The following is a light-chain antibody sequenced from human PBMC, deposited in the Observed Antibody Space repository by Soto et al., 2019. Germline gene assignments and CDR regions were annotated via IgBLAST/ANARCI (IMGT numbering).Light chain of an antibody. CDR2: SSD. Sequence: SVLTQPPSASGTPGQRVTISCSGTRSNIGGHAVNWYQQLPGTAPKRLIFSSDQRPSGVPDRFSGSKSGTSASLAISGLQSEDEADYFCAAWDDSLNAVVFGGGTKVTVL. CDR1: RSNIGGHA. CDR3: AAWDDSLNAVV. V-gene: IGLV1-44*01. J-gene: IGLJ2*01.